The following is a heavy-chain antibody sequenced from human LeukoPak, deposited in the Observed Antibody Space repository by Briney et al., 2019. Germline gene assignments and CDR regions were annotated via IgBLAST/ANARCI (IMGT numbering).Heavy chain of an antibody. CDR2: IFNNGST. D-gene: IGHD2-2*01. CDR3: ATSRAEL. J-gene: IGHJ2*01. V-gene: IGHV4-4*07. Sequence: SETLSLTCTVSGGSISSYYWSWIRQPAGKGLEWVGRIFNNGSTNYNPSLESRVTILLETSKNQFSLKLSSVTAADTAVYYCATSRAELWGRGTLVTVSS. CDR1: GGSISSYY.